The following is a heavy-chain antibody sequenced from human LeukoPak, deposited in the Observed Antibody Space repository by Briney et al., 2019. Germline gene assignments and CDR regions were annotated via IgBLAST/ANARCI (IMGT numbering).Heavy chain of an antibody. CDR1: GYTFTGYY. Sequence: ASVKVSCKASGYTFTGYYMHGVRQAPGQGLEWMGWISAYNGNTNYAQKLQGRVTMTTDTSTSTAYMELRSLRSDDTAVYYCAREGRVVPFDYWGQGTLVTVSS. CDR3: AREGRVVPFDY. D-gene: IGHD2-15*01. V-gene: IGHV1-18*04. J-gene: IGHJ4*02. CDR2: ISAYNGNT.